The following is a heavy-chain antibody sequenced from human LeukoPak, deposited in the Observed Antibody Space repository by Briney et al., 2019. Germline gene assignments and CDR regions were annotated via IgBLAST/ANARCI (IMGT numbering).Heavy chain of an antibody. CDR1: GGSISSSSYY. CDR3: ARGLSPYYYDSSGYFFDY. V-gene: IGHV4-39*07. CDR2: IYYSGST. J-gene: IGHJ4*02. D-gene: IGHD3-22*01. Sequence: SETLSLTCTVSGGSISSSSYYWGWIRQPPGKGLEWIGSIYYSGSTYYNPSLKSRVTISVDTSKNQFSLKLSSVTAADTAVYYCARGLSPYYYDSSGYFFDYWGQGTLVTVSS.